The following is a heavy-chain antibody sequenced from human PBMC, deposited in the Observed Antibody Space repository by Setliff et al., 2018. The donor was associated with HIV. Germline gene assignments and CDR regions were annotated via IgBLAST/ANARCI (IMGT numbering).Heavy chain of an antibody. V-gene: IGHV1-69*06. CDR2: IIFIFGTA. J-gene: IGHJ4*02. CDR1: GGTFSSYA. CDR3: ARGPANGWSGH. Sequence: SVKVSCKASGGTFSSYAINWVRQAPGQGLEWVGRIIFIFGTANYAQKFRGRVTITADKSTSTAYMELSSLRSEDTAVYYCARGPANGWSGHWGQGTLVTVSS. D-gene: IGHD6-19*01.